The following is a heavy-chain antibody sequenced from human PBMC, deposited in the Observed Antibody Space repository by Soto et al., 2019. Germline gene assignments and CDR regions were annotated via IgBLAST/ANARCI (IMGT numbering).Heavy chain of an antibody. CDR1: GFTFSSYG. V-gene: IGHV3-30*18. J-gene: IGHJ4*02. CDR3: AKGSSSGWAIYFDY. CDR2: ISYDGSNK. Sequence: GGSLRLSCAASGFTFSSYGMHWVRQAPGKGLEWVAVISYDGSNKYYADSVKGRFTISRDNSKNTLYLQMNSLRAEDTAVYYCAKGSSSGWAIYFDYWGQGTLVTVSS. D-gene: IGHD6-19*01.